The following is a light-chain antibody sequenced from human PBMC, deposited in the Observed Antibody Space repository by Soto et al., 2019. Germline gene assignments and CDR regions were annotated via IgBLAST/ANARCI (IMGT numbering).Light chain of an antibody. V-gene: IGKV3-15*01. Sequence: EIVMTQSPDTLSVSPGERATLSCRASQSVSSNLAWYQQKPGQAPRLLIFGASTRATGIPARFSGSGSGTEFTLTISSLQSEDFAVYHCQQYNNWPYTFGQGTTPEIK. CDR2: GAS. J-gene: IGKJ2*01. CDR3: QQYNNWPYT. CDR1: QSVSSN.